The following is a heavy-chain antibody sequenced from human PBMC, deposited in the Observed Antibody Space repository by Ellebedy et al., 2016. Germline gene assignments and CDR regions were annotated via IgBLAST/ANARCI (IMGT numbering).Heavy chain of an antibody. D-gene: IGHD6-19*01. Sequence: GSLRLXCTVSGGSITSTDHYWGWIRQSPGTGLEWIANIYYSLNTYYNPSLKSRVTISADTSKNQFSLTLTSVTAADTAVYYCARGSGLGRNWGQGTLVTVSS. V-gene: IGHV4-39*01. CDR1: GGSITSTDHY. J-gene: IGHJ4*02. CDR2: IYYSLNT. CDR3: ARGSGLGRN.